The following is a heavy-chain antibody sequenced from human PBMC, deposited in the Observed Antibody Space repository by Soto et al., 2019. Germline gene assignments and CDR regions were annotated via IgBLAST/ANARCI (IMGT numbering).Heavy chain of an antibody. J-gene: IGHJ4*02. D-gene: IGHD2-15*01. Sequence: ASVKVSCKASGGTFSSYAISWVRQAPGQGLEWMGGIIPIFGTANYAQKFQGRVTITADESTGTAYMELSSLRSEDTAVYYCAVSGYCSGGSCYHYFDYWGQGTLVTVSS. V-gene: IGHV1-69*13. CDR1: GGTFSSYA. CDR2: IIPIFGTA. CDR3: AVSGYCSGGSCYHYFDY.